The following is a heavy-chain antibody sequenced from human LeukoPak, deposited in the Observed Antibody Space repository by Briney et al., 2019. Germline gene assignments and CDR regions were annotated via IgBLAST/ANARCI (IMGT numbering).Heavy chain of an antibody. CDR3: TVHRNYYDSSGYGY. Sequence: GGSLRLSCAASGFTFSNACMSWVRQAPGKGLEWVGRIKSKTDGGTTDYAAPVKGRFTISRDDSKNTLYLQMNSLKTEDTAVYYCTVHRNYYDSSGYGYWGQGTLVTVSS. J-gene: IGHJ4*02. D-gene: IGHD3-22*01. CDR1: GFTFSNAC. CDR2: IKSKTDGGTT. V-gene: IGHV3-15*01.